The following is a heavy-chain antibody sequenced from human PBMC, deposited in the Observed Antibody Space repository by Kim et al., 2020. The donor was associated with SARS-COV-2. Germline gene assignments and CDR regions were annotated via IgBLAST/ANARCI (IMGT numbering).Heavy chain of an antibody. CDR3: ARIYHYYDSSGYYPRFDY. Sequence: KSRVTISVDTSKNQFSLKLSSVTAADTAVYYCARIYHYYDSSGYYPRFDYWGQGTLVTVSS. V-gene: IGHV4-34*01. J-gene: IGHJ4*02. D-gene: IGHD3-22*01.